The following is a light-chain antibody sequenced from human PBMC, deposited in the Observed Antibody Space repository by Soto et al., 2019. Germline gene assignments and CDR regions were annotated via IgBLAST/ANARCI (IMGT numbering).Light chain of an antibody. CDR1: QSVPSNY. Sequence: EIVLTQSPGTLSLSPGERATLSCRASQSVPSNYLAWYQQRPGQAPRLLIYGASTRAAGVPDRFSGSGSVTEFTLTINRLEPEDFAVFYCHQYDRSAIFTFGPGTTVDIK. J-gene: IGKJ3*01. CDR3: HQYDRSAIFT. V-gene: IGKV3-20*01. CDR2: GAS.